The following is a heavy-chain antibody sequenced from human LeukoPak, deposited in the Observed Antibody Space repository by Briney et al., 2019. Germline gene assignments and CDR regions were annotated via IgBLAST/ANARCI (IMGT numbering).Heavy chain of an antibody. D-gene: IGHD1-1*01. CDR1: GGSISSSSYY. CDR2: IYYSGST. Sequence: SETLSLTCTVSGGSISSSSYYWGWIRQPPGKGLEWIGSIYYSGSTYYNPSLKSRVTISVDTSKNQFSLKLSSVTAADTAVYYCARGRLEWYFDLWGRGTLVTVSS. J-gene: IGHJ2*01. CDR3: ARGRLEWYFDL. V-gene: IGHV4-39*07.